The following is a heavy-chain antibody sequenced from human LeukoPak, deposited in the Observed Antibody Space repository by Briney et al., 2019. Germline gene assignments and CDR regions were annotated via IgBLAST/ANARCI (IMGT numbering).Heavy chain of an antibody. CDR3: ARGSSGSFYYYYMDV. D-gene: IGHD3-10*01. Sequence: ASVKVSCKASGGTFSSYAISWVRQAPGQGLEWMGGVIPIFGTANYAQKFQGRVTITTDESTSTAYMELSSLRSEDTAVYYCARGSSGSFYYYYMDVWGKGTTVTVSS. J-gene: IGHJ6*03. CDR1: GGTFSSYA. V-gene: IGHV1-69*05. CDR2: VIPIFGTA.